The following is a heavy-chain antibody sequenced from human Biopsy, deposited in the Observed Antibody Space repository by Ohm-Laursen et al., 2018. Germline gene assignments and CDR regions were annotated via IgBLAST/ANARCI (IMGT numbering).Heavy chain of an antibody. V-gene: IGHV1-2*02. D-gene: IGHD3-22*01. CDR2: INAKTGDT. CDR3: TRGGYYYDSLAYYYWFDP. J-gene: IGHJ5*02. CDR1: GYTFTGYH. Sequence: ASVKVSCNASGYTFTGYHVHWVRRAPGQGLEWMGWINAKTGDTNYAQKFQGRVTMTRDTSISTAYVDLSSLRSDDTAVYYCTRGGYYYDSLAYYYWFDPWGQGTLVTVSS.